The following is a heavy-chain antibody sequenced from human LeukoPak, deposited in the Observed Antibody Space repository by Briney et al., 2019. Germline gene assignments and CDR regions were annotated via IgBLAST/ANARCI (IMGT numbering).Heavy chain of an antibody. Sequence: GGSLRLSCAASGFTFDDYAMHWVRQAPGKGLEWVSAISGSGGSTYYADSVKGRFTISRDNSKNTLYLQMNSLRAEDTAVYYCAKGVSGYSGYGYWGQGTLVTVPS. J-gene: IGHJ4*02. CDR2: ISGSGGST. CDR3: AKGVSGYSGYGY. CDR1: GFTFDDYA. D-gene: IGHD5-12*01. V-gene: IGHV3-23*01.